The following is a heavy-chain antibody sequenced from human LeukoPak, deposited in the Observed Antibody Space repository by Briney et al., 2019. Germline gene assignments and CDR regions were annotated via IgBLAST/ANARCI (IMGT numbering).Heavy chain of an antibody. V-gene: IGHV1-46*01. CDR2: INPSGGST. D-gene: IGHD2-2*01. J-gene: IGHJ4*02. CDR3: ARVSSGSYQLLLSDY. CDR1: GYTFTSYY. Sequence: ASVKVSCKASGYTFTSYYMHWVRQAPGQGLEWMGIINPSGGSTSYAQKFQGRVTMTRDMSTSTVYMELSSLRSEDTAVYYCARVSSGSYQLLLSDYWGRGTLVTVSS.